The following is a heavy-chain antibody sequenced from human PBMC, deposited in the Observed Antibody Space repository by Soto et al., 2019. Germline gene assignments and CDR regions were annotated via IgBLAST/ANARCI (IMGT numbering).Heavy chain of an antibody. CDR1: GYTFTSYG. D-gene: IGHD6-13*01. Sequence: ASVKVSCKASGYTFTSYGISWVRQAPGQGLEWMGWISAYNGNTNYAQKLQGRVTMTTDTSTSTAYMELRSLRPDDTAVYYCARGIAAAGPTWYNWFDPWGQGTLVTVSS. CDR2: ISAYNGNT. J-gene: IGHJ5*02. V-gene: IGHV1-18*01. CDR3: ARGIAAAGPTWYNWFDP.